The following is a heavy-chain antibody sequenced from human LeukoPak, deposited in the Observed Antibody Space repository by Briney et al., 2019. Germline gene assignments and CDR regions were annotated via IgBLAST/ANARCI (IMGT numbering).Heavy chain of an antibody. Sequence: PSQTLSLTXTVSGGSISSGDYYWSWIRQPPGKGLEWIGYIYYSGSTYYNPSLKSRVTISVDTSKNQFSLKLSSVTAADTAVYYCARNGRYCSSTSCSPNWFDPWGQGTLVTVSS. V-gene: IGHV4-30-4*08. CDR3: ARNGRYCSSTSCSPNWFDP. CDR1: GGSISSGDYY. J-gene: IGHJ5*02. D-gene: IGHD2-2*01. CDR2: IYYSGST.